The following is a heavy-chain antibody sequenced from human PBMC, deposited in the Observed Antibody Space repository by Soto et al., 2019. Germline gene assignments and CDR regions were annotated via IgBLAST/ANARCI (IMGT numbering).Heavy chain of an antibody. CDR1: GYIFTGYH. V-gene: IGHV1-2*02. Sequence: ASVKVSCKASGYIFTGYHIHWVRQAPGRVLEWMGWINPNSGDTEYAQNFQGRVTMTRDTSFNLVYMEMSGLMSDDTAVYYCARDARGTRGFDEMDIWGQGTTVTV. D-gene: IGHD3-9*01. CDR2: INPNSGDT. CDR3: ARDARGTRGFDEMDI. J-gene: IGHJ6*02.